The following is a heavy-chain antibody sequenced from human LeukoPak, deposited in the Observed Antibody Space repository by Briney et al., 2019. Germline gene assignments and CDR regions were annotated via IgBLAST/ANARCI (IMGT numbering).Heavy chain of an antibody. J-gene: IGHJ4*02. D-gene: IGHD3-9*01. CDR3: AKRLTGNIRCFDY. Sequence: PGGSLRLSCAASGFTFSSYAMSWVRQAPGKGLGWVSSISTSGGSTYFADSVKGRFIISRDNSKDTLYLQMHSLRDEDTAVYYCAKRLTGNIRCFDYWGQGTLVTVSS. CDR2: ISTSGGST. V-gene: IGHV3-23*01. CDR1: GFTFSSYA.